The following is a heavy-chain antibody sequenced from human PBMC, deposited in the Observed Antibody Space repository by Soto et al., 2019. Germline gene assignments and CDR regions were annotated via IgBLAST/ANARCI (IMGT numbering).Heavy chain of an antibody. CDR2: VHYSGSS. CDR3: ARASIAAAGIHY. V-gene: IGHV4-59*08. Sequence: PSETLSLTCTVSGGSISSYYWSWIRQPPGKGLEWIGYVHYSGSSNYSPSLKSRVTMSVDTSKNQFSLNLSSVTAADTAVYYCARASIAAAGIHYWGQGTLVTVSS. J-gene: IGHJ4*02. D-gene: IGHD6-13*01. CDR1: GGSISSYY.